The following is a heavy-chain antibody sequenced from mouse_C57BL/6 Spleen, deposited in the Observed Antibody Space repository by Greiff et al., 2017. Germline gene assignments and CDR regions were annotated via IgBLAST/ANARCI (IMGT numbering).Heavy chain of an antibody. CDR3: AMSAVDY. J-gene: IGHJ4*01. Sequence: QVQLQQPGAELVKPGASVKLSCKASGYTFTSYWMQWVKQRPGQGLEWIGEIDPSDSYTNYNQKFKGKATLTVDTSSSTAYMQLSSLTSEDSAVYYCAMSAVDYWGQGTSVTVST. CDR1: GYTFTSYW. CDR2: IDPSDSYT. V-gene: IGHV1-50*01.